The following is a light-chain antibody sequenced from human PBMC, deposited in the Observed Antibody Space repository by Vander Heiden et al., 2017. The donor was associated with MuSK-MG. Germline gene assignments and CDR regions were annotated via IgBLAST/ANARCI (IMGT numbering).Light chain of an antibody. J-gene: IGLJ3*02. V-gene: IGLV2-14*01. Sequence: QSALTQPASVSGSPGQSITISCTGTSSDVGGYNYVSWYQQHPGKAPKLMIYDVSNRPSGFSNRFSGSKSGNTASLTISGLQAEDEADYYCSSYTSSSTRVFGGGTKLTVL. CDR2: DVS. CDR1: SSDVGGYNY. CDR3: SSYTSSSTRV.